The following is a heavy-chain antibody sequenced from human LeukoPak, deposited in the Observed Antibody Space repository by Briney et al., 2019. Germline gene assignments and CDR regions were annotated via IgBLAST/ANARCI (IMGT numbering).Heavy chain of an antibody. CDR1: GITFSAYA. J-gene: IGHJ4*02. CDR3: AKGDSGSYAVDY. V-gene: IGHV3-23*01. CDR2: ISGSGGST. D-gene: IGHD1-26*01. Sequence: PGGSLRLSCAASGITFSAYAMNWVRQAPGKGPEWVSAISGSGGSTYYADSVKGRFTISRDNSKNTVYLQMNSLRAEDTAVYYCAKGDSGSYAVDYWGQGTLVTVPS.